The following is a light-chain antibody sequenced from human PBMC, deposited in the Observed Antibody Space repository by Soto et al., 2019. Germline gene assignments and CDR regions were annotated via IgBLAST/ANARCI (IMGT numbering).Light chain of an antibody. CDR3: QSYDSSLTTWV. CDR1: SSKIGAGYD. Sequence: QSVLTQPPSVSGAPGQRVTISCTGISSKIGAGYDVHWYQQLPGTAPKLLIYRNNNRPSGVPDRFSGSKSGTSASLAITGLQAEDEADYYCQSYDSSLTTWVFGGGTKLTVL. V-gene: IGLV1-40*01. CDR2: RNN. J-gene: IGLJ3*02.